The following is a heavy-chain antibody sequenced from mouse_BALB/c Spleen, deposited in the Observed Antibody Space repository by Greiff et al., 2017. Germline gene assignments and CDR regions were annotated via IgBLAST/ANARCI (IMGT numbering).Heavy chain of an antibody. V-gene: IGHV7-3*02. Sequence: EVMLVESGGGLVQPGGSLRLSCATSGFTFTDYYMSWVRQPPGKALEWLGFIRNKANGYTTEYSASVKGRFTISRDNSQSILYLQMNTLRAEDSATYYCARAPCYGSSYWYFDVWGAGTTVTVSS. CDR1: GFTFTDYY. CDR3: ARAPCYGSSYWYFDV. D-gene: IGHD1-1*01. J-gene: IGHJ1*01. CDR2: IRNKANGYTT.